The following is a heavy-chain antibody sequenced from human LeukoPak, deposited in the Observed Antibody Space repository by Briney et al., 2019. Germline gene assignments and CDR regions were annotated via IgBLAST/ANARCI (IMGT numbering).Heavy chain of an antibody. D-gene: IGHD2-2*01. J-gene: IGHJ6*02. CDR2: IGTAGDT. V-gene: IGHV3-13*04. Sequence: GGSLRLSCAASGFTFSSYDMHWVRQATGKGLEWVSAIGTAGDTYYPGSVKGRFTISRENAKNTLYLQMNSLRAEDTAVYYCARVMGAHCSSTSCYLSYYYYYGMDVWGQGTTVTVSS. CDR3: ARVMGAHCSSTSCYLSYYYYYGMDV. CDR1: GFTFSSYD.